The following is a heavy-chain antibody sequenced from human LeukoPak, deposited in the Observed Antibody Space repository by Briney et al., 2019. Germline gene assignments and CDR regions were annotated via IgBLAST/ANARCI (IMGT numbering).Heavy chain of an antibody. V-gene: IGHV3-15*01. CDR1: GFTFSSAW. CDR3: STEGYCSDGSCVGFDH. J-gene: IGHJ4*02. Sequence: GGSLRLSCAASGFTFSSAWMSWVRQAPGKGLEWVARIKSKTDGGTTDYAAPVKGRFTISRDDSKNMVYLQVNSLKTDDTALYYCSTEGYCSDGSCVGFDHWGQGTLVTVSS. CDR2: IKSKTDGGTT. D-gene: IGHD2-15*01.